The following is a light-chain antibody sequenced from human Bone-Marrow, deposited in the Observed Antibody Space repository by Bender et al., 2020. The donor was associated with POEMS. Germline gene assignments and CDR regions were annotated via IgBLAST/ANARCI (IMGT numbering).Light chain of an antibody. V-gene: IGLV1-44*01. CDR1: SSNIGAHA. J-gene: IGLJ3*02. CDR2: SSH. Sequence: QSVLTQPPSASGTPGQRVTISCSGGSSNIGAHAVNWYQHLPGTAPKLLIYSSHRRPSEVPDRFPGSRDGTSASLAISGLQSEDEAAYYCAVWDDSLNGWVFGGVTKLTVL. CDR3: AVWDDSLNGWV.